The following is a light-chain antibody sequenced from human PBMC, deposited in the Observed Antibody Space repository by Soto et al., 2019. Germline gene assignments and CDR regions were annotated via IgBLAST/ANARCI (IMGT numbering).Light chain of an antibody. J-gene: IGKJ2*01. CDR2: WAS. CDR1: QSVLYSSNNKNY. Sequence: DIVMTQSPDSLAVSLGERATINCKSSQSVLYSSNNKNYLAWYQHKPGQPPKLLIYWASTRESGVPDRFSGSGSGTDVTLPISSLQAEDVAVYYCQQYYSTPHTFGQGTKLEIK. V-gene: IGKV4-1*01. CDR3: QQYYSTPHT.